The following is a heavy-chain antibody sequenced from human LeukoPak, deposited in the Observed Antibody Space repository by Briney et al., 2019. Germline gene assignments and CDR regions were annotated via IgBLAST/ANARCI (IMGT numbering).Heavy chain of an antibody. V-gene: IGHV4-38-2*02. CDR2: IHHSGST. CDR1: GYSLSCGYY. D-gene: IGHD3-16*01. Sequence: SETLSLTRTVSGYSLSCGYYWGWIRQPPGKGLEWIGSIHHSGSTHYNPSLRSRATISVDTSKNQLSLKVTSVTGADTAVYYCARFGVGYDMDVWGQGTTVTVSS. J-gene: IGHJ6*02. CDR3: ARFGVGYDMDV.